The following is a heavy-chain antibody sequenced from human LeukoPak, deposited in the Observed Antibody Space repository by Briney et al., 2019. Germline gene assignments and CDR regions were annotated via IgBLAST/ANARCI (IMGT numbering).Heavy chain of an antibody. V-gene: IGHV3-7*04. CDR1: GFTFSSFW. CDR2: IKQDGSEK. Sequence: GGSLRLSCAASGFTFSSFWMSWFRQAPGKGLEWVANIKQDGSEKYYVDSVKGRFTVSRDNAENSLYLQMNSLRAEDTAVYYCARGYCSGGSCFSSTGNFDLWGRGTLVTVSS. J-gene: IGHJ2*01. D-gene: IGHD2-15*01. CDR3: ARGYCSGGSCFSSTGNFDL.